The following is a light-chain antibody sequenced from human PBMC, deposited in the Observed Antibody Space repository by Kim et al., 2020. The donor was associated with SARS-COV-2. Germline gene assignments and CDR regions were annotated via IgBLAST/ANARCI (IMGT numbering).Light chain of an antibody. CDR1: ALPKQY. V-gene: IGLV3-25*03. Sequence: SYELTQPPSVSVSPGQTARITCSGDALPKQYAYWYQQKPGQAPVLVIYKDSERPSGIPERFSGSSSGTTVTLTISGVQADDEADYYCQSADSSGTYWVFGGGTQLTVL. J-gene: IGLJ3*02. CDR3: QSADSSGTYWV. CDR2: KDS.